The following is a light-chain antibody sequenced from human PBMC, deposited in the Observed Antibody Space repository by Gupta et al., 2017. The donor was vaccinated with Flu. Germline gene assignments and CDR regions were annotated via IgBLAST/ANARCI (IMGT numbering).Light chain of an antibody. J-gene: IGLJ2*01. V-gene: IGLV3-21*03. CDR3: QVWDSSSGVV. Sequence: PGKTARITGGARKNGTKNVHGYQQRAGQAPVLVIYDDGRRPSGIPERFSGSSLGNTATLTISRVEVGDEADFYCQVWDSSSGVVFGGGTKLTVL. CDR2: DDG. CDR1: KNGTKN.